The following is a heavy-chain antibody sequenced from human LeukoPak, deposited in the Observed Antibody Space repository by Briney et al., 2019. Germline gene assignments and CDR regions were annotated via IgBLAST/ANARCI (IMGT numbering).Heavy chain of an antibody. CDR1: GGSISSYY. Sequence: PSETLSLTCTVSGGSISSYYWSWIRQPPGKGLEWIGEINHSGSTNYNPSLKSRVTISVDTSKNQFSLKLSSVTAADTAVYYCARHMGGYYESNYWGQGTLVTASS. D-gene: IGHD3-10*01. CDR2: INHSGST. J-gene: IGHJ4*02. CDR3: ARHMGGYYESNY. V-gene: IGHV4-34*01.